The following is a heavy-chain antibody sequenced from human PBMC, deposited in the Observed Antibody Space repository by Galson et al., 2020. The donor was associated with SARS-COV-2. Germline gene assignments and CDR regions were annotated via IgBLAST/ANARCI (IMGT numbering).Heavy chain of an antibody. J-gene: IGHJ6*03. CDR1: GDSISGDYW. CDR2: VSHSGTT. D-gene: IGHD2-2*01. CDR3: ARATAAYRQPYFYYYMDV. Sequence: SETLSLTCGVSGDSISGDYWWTWVRQPPGKGLEWVGEVSHSGTTGYTPSLKRRVTMSVDKSKNQFSLNLTSVTAADTAIYYCARATAAYRQPYFYYYMDVWGKGTTVTVSS. V-gene: IGHV4-4*02.